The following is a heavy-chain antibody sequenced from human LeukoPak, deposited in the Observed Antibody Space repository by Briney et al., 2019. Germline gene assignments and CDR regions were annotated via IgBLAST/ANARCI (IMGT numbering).Heavy chain of an antibody. CDR3: ARGSYYDSSGYNY. J-gene: IGHJ4*02. V-gene: IGHV1-2*06. Sequence: ASVKVSCKASGYTFTSYDINWVRQATGQGLEWMGRINPNSGGTNYAQKFQGRVTMTRDTSISTAYMELSRLRSDDTAVYYCARGSYYDSSGYNYWGQGTLVTVSS. D-gene: IGHD3-22*01. CDR2: INPNSGGT. CDR1: GYTFTSYD.